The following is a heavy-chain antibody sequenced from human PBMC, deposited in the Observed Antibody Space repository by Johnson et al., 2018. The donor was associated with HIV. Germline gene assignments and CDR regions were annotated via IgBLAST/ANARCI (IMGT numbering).Heavy chain of an antibody. J-gene: IGHJ3*02. CDR3: ARVTKYYFDISVDAFDI. Sequence: QVQLVESGGGLVQPGGSLRLPCAASGFPVCSNYMSWVRQAPGKGLEWVSYISESGTTIYYADSVKGRFTISRDNAKNSLYLQMNSLRAEDTSVYFWARVTKYYFDISVDAFDIWGQGTVVTVAS. CDR2: ISESGTTI. V-gene: IGHV3-11*04. CDR1: GFPVCSNY. D-gene: IGHD3-22*01.